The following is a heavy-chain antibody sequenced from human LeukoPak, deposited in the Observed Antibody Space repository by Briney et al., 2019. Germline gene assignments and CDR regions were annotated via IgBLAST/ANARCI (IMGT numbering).Heavy chain of an antibody. CDR2: INPNSGGT. CDR1: GGTFISYA. CDR3: VLEDVNWFDP. Sequence: GASVKVSCKASGGTFISYAISWARQAPGQGLEWMGWINPNSGGTNYAQKFQGRVTMTRDTSISTAYMELSRLRSDDTAVYSCVLEDVNWFDPWGQGTLVTVSS. J-gene: IGHJ5*02. D-gene: IGHD3-16*01. V-gene: IGHV1-2*02.